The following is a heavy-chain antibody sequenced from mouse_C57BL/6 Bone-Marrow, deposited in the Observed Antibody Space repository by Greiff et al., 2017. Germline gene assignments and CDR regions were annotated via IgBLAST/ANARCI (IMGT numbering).Heavy chain of an antibody. V-gene: IGHV3-6*01. CDR2: ISYDGSN. CDR1: GYSITSGYY. J-gene: IGHJ3*01. CDR3: AREPAY. Sequence: EVQLQESGPGLVKPSPSLSLTCSVTGYSITSGYYWNWIRQFPGNKLEWMGYISYDGSNNYNPSLKNRISITRDTSKNQFFLKLNSVTTEDTATYYCAREPAYWGQGTLVTVSA.